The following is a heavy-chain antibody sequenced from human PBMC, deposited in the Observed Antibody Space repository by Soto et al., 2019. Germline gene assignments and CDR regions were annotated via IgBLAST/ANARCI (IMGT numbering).Heavy chain of an antibody. CDR1: GYTFTSYG. Sequence: QVQLVQSGAEVKKPGASVKVSCKASGYTFTSYGISWVRQAPGQGLEWMGWISAYNGNTNYAQKLQGRVTKTTDTTTSTANITLRSVRLGDTAVYYCARGGGECNGGSCYLDWFDPWGQGTLVTVSS. CDR2: ISAYNGNT. J-gene: IGHJ5*02. CDR3: ARGGGECNGGSCYLDWFDP. V-gene: IGHV1-18*04. D-gene: IGHD2-15*01.